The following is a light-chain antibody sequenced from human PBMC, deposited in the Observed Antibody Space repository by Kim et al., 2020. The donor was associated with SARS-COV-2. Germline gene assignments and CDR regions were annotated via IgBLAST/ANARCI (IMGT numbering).Light chain of an antibody. CDR1: QSVSSN. V-gene: IGKV3-15*01. CDR2: GAS. Sequence: DIVMTQSPATLSVSPGERATLSCRASQSVSSNLAWYQQKPGQAPRLLIYGASTRATGIPARFSGSGAGTEFTLTISSLHSEDFAVYYCQQYNNWPPLTFGGGTNLEIK. CDR3: QQYNNWPPLT. J-gene: IGKJ4*01.